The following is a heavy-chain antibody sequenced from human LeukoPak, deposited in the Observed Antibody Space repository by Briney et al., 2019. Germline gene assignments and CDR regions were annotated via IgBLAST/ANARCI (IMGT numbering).Heavy chain of an antibody. Sequence: SETLSLTCAVYGGAFSGYYWSWIRQPPGKGLEWIGEINHSGSTNYNPSLKSRVTISVDTSKNQFSLKLSSVTAADTAVYYCARGNRYVDIVATSYYYYGMDVWGQGTTVTVSS. CDR1: GGAFSGYY. CDR2: INHSGST. V-gene: IGHV4-34*01. D-gene: IGHD5-12*01. J-gene: IGHJ6*02. CDR3: ARGNRYVDIVATSYYYYGMDV.